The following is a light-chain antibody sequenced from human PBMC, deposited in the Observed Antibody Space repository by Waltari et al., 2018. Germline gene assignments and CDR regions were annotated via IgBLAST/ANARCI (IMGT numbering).Light chain of an antibody. CDR3: QQRGNWPWT. CDR1: QNVRRY. Sequence: ESVLTQSPATLSLSPGERATLSCRASQNVRRYLSWYQRKPGQAPRLPIYDAANRATGTPARFSGSGFGTDFTLTISSLEPEDFAVYYCQQRGNWPWTFGQGTKVET. J-gene: IGKJ1*01. CDR2: DAA. V-gene: IGKV3-11*01.